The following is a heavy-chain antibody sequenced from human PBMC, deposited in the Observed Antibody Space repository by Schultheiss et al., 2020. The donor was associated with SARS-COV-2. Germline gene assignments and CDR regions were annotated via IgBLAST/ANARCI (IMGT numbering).Heavy chain of an antibody. Sequence: SETLSLTCTVSGGSISSYYWSWIRQPPGKGLEWIGYIYYSGSTNYNPSLKSRVTISVDTSKNQFSLKLSSVTAADTAVYYCARVADYGDYLINSVYYFDYWGQGALVTVSS. D-gene: IGHD4-17*01. CDR1: GGSISSYY. V-gene: IGHV4-59*12. CDR3: ARVADYGDYLINSVYYFDY. CDR2: IYYSGST. J-gene: IGHJ4*02.